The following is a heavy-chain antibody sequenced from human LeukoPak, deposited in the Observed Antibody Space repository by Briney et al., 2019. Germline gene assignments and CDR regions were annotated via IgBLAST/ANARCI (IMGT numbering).Heavy chain of an antibody. D-gene: IGHD4-17*01. J-gene: IGHJ4*02. CDR3: ASPTLNDYGDYVFEY. CDR2: IIPIFGTA. CDR1: GGTFSSYA. Sequence: GASVKVSCKASGGTFSSYAISWVRQAPGQGLEWMGGIIPIFGTANYAQKFQGRVTITADESTSTAYMELSSLRSEDTAVYYCASPTLNDYGDYVFEYWGQGTLVTVSS. V-gene: IGHV1-69*13.